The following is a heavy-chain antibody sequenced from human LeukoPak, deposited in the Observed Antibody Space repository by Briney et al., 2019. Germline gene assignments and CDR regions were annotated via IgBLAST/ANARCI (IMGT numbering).Heavy chain of an antibody. CDR3: AVEPPHSGMDV. V-gene: IGHV3-48*03. CDR1: GLTFSSYE. Sequence: AGTLRLSCAASGLTFSSYEMNWVRQAPGKGLEWISDISSSGSTIYYADSVKGRFTTSRDNAKNSLYLQINGLKAEDTAVYYCAVEPPHSGMDVWGKGTTVTVSS. J-gene: IGHJ6*04. CDR2: ISSSGSTI. D-gene: IGHD1-26*01.